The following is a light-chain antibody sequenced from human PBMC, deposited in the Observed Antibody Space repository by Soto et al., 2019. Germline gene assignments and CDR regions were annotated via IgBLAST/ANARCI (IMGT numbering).Light chain of an antibody. CDR3: SSYTSSSTHHAV. Sequence: QSALTQPASVSGSPGQSITISCTGTSSDVGGYNYVSWYQQHPGKAPKLMIYDVSNRPSGVSNRFSGSESGNTASLTISGLQAEDEADYYCSSYTSSSTHHAVFGGGTQLTVL. CDR2: DVS. V-gene: IGLV2-14*01. J-gene: IGLJ7*01. CDR1: SSDVGGYNY.